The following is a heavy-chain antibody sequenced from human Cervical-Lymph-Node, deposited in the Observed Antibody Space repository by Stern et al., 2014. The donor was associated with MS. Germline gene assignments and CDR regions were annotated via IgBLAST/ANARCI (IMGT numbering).Heavy chain of an antibody. Sequence: VQLVESGGGVVQPGRSLRLSCAASGFTFSSYGMHWVLQAPGKGLEWVAVIWYDGSNKYYADSVKGRFTISRDNSKNTLYLQMNSLRAEDTAVYYCATLSSSPNWFDPWGQGTLVTVSS. J-gene: IGHJ5*02. CDR2: IWYDGSNK. D-gene: IGHD6-6*01. CDR1: GFTFSSYG. V-gene: IGHV3-33*01. CDR3: ATLSSSPNWFDP.